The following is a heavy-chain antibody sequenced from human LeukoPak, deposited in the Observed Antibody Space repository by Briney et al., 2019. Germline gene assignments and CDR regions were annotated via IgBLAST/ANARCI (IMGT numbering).Heavy chain of an antibody. CDR1: GGSISGGGYY. D-gene: IGHD6-13*01. CDR2: IYYSGST. Sequence: SETLSLTCTVSGGSISGGGYYWSWIRQHPGKGLEWIGYIYYSGSTYYNPSLKSRVTISVDTSKNQFFLKLSSVTAADTAVYYCARMTEPGIAAAESFDYWGQGTLVTVSS. CDR3: ARMTEPGIAAAESFDY. J-gene: IGHJ4*02. V-gene: IGHV4-31*03.